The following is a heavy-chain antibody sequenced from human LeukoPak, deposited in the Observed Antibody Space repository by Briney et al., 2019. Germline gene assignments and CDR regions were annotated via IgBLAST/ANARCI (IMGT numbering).Heavy chain of an antibody. D-gene: IGHD5-24*01. CDR1: GFSFSMYD. J-gene: IGHJ4*02. CDR2: ISSRGTYR. V-gene: IGHV3-21*06. CDR3: ARLGPGRDVSNSFDL. Sequence: PGGSLSLSCEASGFSFSMYDMTWVRQAPGKGLEYVSSISSRGTYRFSADSVRGRFTISRDDAKNLLFLHMNSLRGDDTAVYYCARLGPGRDVSNSFDLWGQGTLVTVSS.